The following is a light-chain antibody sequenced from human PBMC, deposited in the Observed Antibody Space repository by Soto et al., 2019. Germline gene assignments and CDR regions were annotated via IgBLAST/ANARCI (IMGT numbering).Light chain of an antibody. V-gene: IGLV3-1*01. CDR1: KLGDKY. CDR3: QAWDSSTYV. J-gene: IGLJ1*01. CDR2: EDN. Sequence: SYELTQPPSVSVSPGQTASITCSGDKLGDKYACWYQQKPGQSPALVIYEDNKRPSGIPERFSGSNAGNTATLTISGTQAMDEADYFCQAWDSSTYVFGTGTKLTVL.